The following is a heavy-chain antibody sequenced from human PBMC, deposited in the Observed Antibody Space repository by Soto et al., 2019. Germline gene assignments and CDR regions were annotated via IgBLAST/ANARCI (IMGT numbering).Heavy chain of an antibody. V-gene: IGHV4-4*02. J-gene: IGHJ4*02. CDR3: TRLIYDSRLNYFYFDL. CDR2: VFHNGDT. Sequence: KSSETLSLTCVVSGGSISARNWWSWVRQAPGKGLEWIGEVFHNGDTTYSPSLRSRVTISVDKSKNQFSLHLTSVTAADTAVYYCTRLIYDSRLNYFYFDLWGQGALVTVSS. D-gene: IGHD3-22*01. CDR1: GGSISARNW.